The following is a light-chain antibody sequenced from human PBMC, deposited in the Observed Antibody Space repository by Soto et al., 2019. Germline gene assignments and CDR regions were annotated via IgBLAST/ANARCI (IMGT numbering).Light chain of an antibody. V-gene: IGKV3-20*01. CDR2: GAS. J-gene: IGKJ2*01. CDR3: QQYGSSPPYT. CDR1: QSVSSNH. Sequence: EIVLTQSPGTLSLSPGEVATLSCRASQSVSSNHLAWYLQKPGQAPRLLIFGASSRASDIPDRFSGSGSGTDFTLTISRLETEDFVVYYCQQYGSSPPYTFGQGTKPEI.